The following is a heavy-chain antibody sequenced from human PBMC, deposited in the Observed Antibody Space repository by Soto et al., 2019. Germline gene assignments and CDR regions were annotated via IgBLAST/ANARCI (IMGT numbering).Heavy chain of an antibody. CDR1: GGSISSYY. Sequence: SETLSLTCTVSGGSISSYYWSWIRQPPGKGLEWIGYIYYSGSTNYNPSLKSRVTISVDTSKNQFSLKLSPVTAADTAVYYCARALIWREFDYWGQGTLVTVSS. J-gene: IGHJ4*02. D-gene: IGHD3-3*01. CDR2: IYYSGST. V-gene: IGHV4-59*01. CDR3: ARALIWREFDY.